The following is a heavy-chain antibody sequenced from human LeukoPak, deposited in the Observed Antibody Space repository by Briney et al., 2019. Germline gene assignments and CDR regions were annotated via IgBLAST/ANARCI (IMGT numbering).Heavy chain of an antibody. J-gene: IGHJ5*02. CDR2: IYYSGST. D-gene: IGHD4-17*01. CDR3: ARDPYGDYELGP. CDR1: GGSISSGGYY. V-gene: IGHV4-31*03. Sequence: SETLSLTCTVSGGSISSGGYYWSWLRQHPGQGLEWIGYIYYSGSTYYNPSLKSRVTISVDTSKNQFSLKLSSVTAADTAVYYCARDPYGDYELGPWGQGTLVTVSS.